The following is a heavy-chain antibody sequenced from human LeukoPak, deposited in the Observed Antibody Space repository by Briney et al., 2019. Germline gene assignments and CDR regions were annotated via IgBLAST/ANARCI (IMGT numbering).Heavy chain of an antibody. Sequence: GGSRRLSCAASGFTFSSYSMNWVRQAPGKGLEWVSSISSSSSYMYYADSVKGRFTISRDNAKNSLYLQMNSLRAEDTAVYYCAREAAAAGFDYWGQGTLVTVSS. J-gene: IGHJ4*02. D-gene: IGHD6-13*01. CDR3: AREAAAAGFDY. CDR1: GFTFSSYS. CDR2: ISSSSSYM. V-gene: IGHV3-21*01.